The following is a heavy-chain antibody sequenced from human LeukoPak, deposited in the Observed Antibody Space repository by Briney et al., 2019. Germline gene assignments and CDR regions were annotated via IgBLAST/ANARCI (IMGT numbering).Heavy chain of an antibody. CDR2: IYTSGST. J-gene: IGHJ4*02. CDR1: GGSISSYY. CDR3: ARGEVLWFGELSSPYFDY. Sequence: PSETLYLTCTVSGGSISSYYWSWIGQPAGKGLEWIGRIYTSGSTNYNPSLKSRVTMSVDTSKNQFSLKLSSVTAADTAVYYCARGEVLWFGELSSPYFDYWGQGTLVTVSS. V-gene: IGHV4-4*07. D-gene: IGHD3-10*01.